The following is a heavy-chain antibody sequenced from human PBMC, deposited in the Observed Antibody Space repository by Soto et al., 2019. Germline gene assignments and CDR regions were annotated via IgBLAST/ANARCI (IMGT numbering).Heavy chain of an antibody. CDR1: GGSFSGYY. J-gene: IGHJ4*02. V-gene: IGHV4-31*11. Sequence: SQTLSLTCAVYGGSFSGYYWSWIRQHPGKGLEWIGYIYYSGSTYYNPSLKSRVTISVDTSKNQFSLKLSSVTAADTAVYYCASDYGGNSGFDYWGQGTLVTVS. D-gene: IGHD4-17*01. CDR2: IYYSGST. CDR3: ASDYGGNSGFDY.